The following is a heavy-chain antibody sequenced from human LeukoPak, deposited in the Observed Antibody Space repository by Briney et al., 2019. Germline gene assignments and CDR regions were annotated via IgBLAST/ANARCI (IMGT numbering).Heavy chain of an antibody. CDR1: GGTFSSYA. CDR2: IIPIFGTA. Sequence: ASVKVSCKASGGTFSSYAISWVRQAPGQGLEWMGGIIPIFGTANYAQKFQGRVTITTDESTSTAYMELSSLRSEDTAVYYCARVRNYDFWSGYSPGRDYYYYMDVWGKGTTVTVSS. CDR3: ARVRNYDFWSGYSPGRDYYYYMDV. D-gene: IGHD3-3*01. V-gene: IGHV1-69*05. J-gene: IGHJ6*03.